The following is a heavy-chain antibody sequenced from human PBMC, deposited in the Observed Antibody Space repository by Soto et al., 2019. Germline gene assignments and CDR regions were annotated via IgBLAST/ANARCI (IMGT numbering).Heavy chain of an antibody. J-gene: IGHJ5*02. CDR1: GFTFSSYA. D-gene: IGHD1-26*01. CDR3: AKGIWEQVTWFDP. V-gene: IGHV3-23*01. CDR2: SSGSGGST. Sequence: EVQLLESGGGLVQPGGSLRLSCAASGFTFSSYAMSWVRQAPGKRLGWVSASSGSGGSTYYADSVKGRFTISRDNSKNTLYLQMNSLRAEDTAVYYCAKGIWEQVTWFDPWGQGTLVTVSS.